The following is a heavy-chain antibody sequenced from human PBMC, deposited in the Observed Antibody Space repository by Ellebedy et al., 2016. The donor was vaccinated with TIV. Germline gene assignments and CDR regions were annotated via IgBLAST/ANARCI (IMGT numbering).Heavy chain of an antibody. V-gene: IGHV4-4*07. CDR3: ARAMTTVTPGWFAP. Sequence: SETLSLXXTVSGGSISSYYWRWIRQPAGKGLEWIGRMYTSGTTTYNPSLKSRATMSVDTSKNQFSLKLTSVTAADTAVYYCARAMTTVTPGWFAPWGQGTLVTVSS. CDR1: GGSISSYY. J-gene: IGHJ5*02. CDR2: MYTSGTT. D-gene: IGHD4-17*01.